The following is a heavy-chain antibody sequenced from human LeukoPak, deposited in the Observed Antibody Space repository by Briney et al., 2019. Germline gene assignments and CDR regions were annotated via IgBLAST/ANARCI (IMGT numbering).Heavy chain of an antibody. Sequence: GASVEVSCKALGYTFTNAGINWVRQAPGQGLEWMGWISVYNSNTQYAQKLRGRVTMTSDTSTSTAYMELRSLRSDDTAVYYCARDPRNLHYYDSSGSLDSWGQGTLVTVSS. V-gene: IGHV1-18*01. CDR1: GYTFTNAG. CDR2: ISVYNSNT. D-gene: IGHD3-22*01. J-gene: IGHJ4*02. CDR3: ARDPRNLHYYDSSGSLDS.